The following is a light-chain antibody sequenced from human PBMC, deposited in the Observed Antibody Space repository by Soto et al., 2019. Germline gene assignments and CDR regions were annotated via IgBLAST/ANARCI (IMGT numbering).Light chain of an antibody. CDR1: QDIGND. CDR3: LQDYTYPRT. Sequence: AIQMTQSPSSLSASVGDRVTITCRASQDIGNDLGWYQHKPGKAPKLLIFVASSLQSGVPSRFSGSGSGTDFTLTISSLQPEDFATYYCLQDYTYPRTFGQGTKVEIK. V-gene: IGKV1-6*01. J-gene: IGKJ1*01. CDR2: VAS.